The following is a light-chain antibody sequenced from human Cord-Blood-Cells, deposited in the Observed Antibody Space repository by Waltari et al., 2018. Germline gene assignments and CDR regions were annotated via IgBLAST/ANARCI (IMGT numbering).Light chain of an antibody. J-gene: IGLJ3*02. V-gene: IGLV2-14*03. Sequence: QSALTQPASVSGSPGHSITISCTVTSSNVGGYNNVSWYQQHPGKAPKHMIYDVSKRPTGVSNRFSGSKSGNTASRTISGLQAEDEADYYCSSYTSSSTLVFGGGTKLTVL. CDR2: DVS. CDR1: SSNVGGYNN. CDR3: SSYTSSSTLV.